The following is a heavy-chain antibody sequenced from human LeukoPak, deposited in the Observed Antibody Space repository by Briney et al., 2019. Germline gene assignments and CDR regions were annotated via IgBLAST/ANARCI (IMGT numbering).Heavy chain of an antibody. Sequence: ASVKVSCRASGYTFTSYYMHWVRQAPGQGLEWMGIINPSGGSTSYAQKFQGRVTITADESTSTAYMELSSLRSEDTAVYYCATTKEGIAVAGYFDYWGQGTLVTVSS. CDR2: INPSGGST. CDR1: GYTFTSYY. CDR3: ATTKEGIAVAGYFDY. D-gene: IGHD6-19*01. V-gene: IGHV1-46*01. J-gene: IGHJ4*02.